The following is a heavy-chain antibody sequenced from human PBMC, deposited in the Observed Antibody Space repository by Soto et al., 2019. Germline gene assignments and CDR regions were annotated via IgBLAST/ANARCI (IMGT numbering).Heavy chain of an antibody. CDR3: ARRYDFWSGYYNDYGMDV. Sequence: ASVKVSCKASGYTFTSYGISWVRQAPGQGLEWMGWISAYNGNTNYAQKLQGRVTMTTDTSTSTAYMELRSLRSDDTAVYYCARRYDFWSGYYNDYGMDVWGQGTTVTVSS. CDR2: ISAYNGNT. D-gene: IGHD3-3*01. V-gene: IGHV1-18*04. J-gene: IGHJ6*02. CDR1: GYTFTSYG.